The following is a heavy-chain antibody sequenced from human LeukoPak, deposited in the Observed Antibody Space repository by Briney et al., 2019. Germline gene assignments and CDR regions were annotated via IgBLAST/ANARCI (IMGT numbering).Heavy chain of an antibody. CDR1: GYTFTSYG. V-gene: IGHV1-18*01. J-gene: IGHJ3*02. CDR3: ARGLAESKIFGVSVRVVGAEAFDI. Sequence: ASVKVSCKASGYTFTSYGISWVRQAPGQGLEWMGWISAYNGNTNYAQKLQGRVTMTTDTSTSTAYMELRSLRSDDTAVYYCARGLAESKIFGVSVRVVGAEAFDIWGLGSLVTVSS. CDR2: ISAYNGNT. D-gene: IGHD3-3*01.